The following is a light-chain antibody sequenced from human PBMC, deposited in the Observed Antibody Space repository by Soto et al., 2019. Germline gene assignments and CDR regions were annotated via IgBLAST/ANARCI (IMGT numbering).Light chain of an antibody. Sequence: QSVLTQSPSASASLGASVKLTCTLSSGHSSYAIAWHQQQPEQGPRFLMRVNSDGSHIKGDGIPDRFSGSSSGAERYLTISSLQSEDEADYYCQTWGPGFRVFGTGTKVTVL. CDR3: QTWGPGFRV. V-gene: IGLV4-69*01. CDR2: VNSDGSH. CDR1: SGHSSYA. J-gene: IGLJ1*01.